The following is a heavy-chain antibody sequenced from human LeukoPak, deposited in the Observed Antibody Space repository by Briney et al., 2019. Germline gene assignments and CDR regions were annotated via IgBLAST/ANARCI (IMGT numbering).Heavy chain of an antibody. J-gene: IGHJ4*02. D-gene: IGHD3-22*01. Sequence: GGSLRLSCAASGFTFSRYWMTWVRQAPGKGLEWEAKIKQDGRKKNYVDSVKGRFTISRYNSKNSLYLQMNILRAEDTSVYYCATPLDYYYSSGYHQVLDWGQGALVTVSS. CDR2: IKQDGRKK. V-gene: IGHV3-7*03. CDR1: GFTFSRYW. CDR3: ATPLDYYYSSGYHQVLD.